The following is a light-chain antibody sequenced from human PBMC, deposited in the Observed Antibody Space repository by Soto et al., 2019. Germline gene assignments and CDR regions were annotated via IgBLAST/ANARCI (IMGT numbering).Light chain of an antibody. V-gene: IGKV3-15*01. Sequence: EIVMTQSPVTLSVSPGDRATLSCRASESVGSNLAWYQQKPGQAPGLLISSASTRATGVPARFSGSGSGTEFTLTISSVQSEDFAVYYCQPYNNWPLTFGGGTKVESK. J-gene: IGKJ4*01. CDR3: QPYNNWPLT. CDR1: ESVGSN. CDR2: SAS.